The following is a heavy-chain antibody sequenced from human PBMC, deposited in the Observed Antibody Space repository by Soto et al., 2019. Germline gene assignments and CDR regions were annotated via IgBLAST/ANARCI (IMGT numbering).Heavy chain of an antibody. V-gene: IGHV4-34*12. CDR3: AGVFCSSTSCHFYFDY. J-gene: IGHJ4*02. Sequence: KPSETLSLTCAVYGGSFTGYYWSWIRQPPGKGLEWIGEIIPGGNNNYNPSLQSRVTISLDTSKNQFSLKLSSVTAADTAVYHCAGVFCSSTSCHFYFDYWGQGTQVT. CDR2: IIPGGNN. D-gene: IGHD2-2*01. CDR1: GGSFTGYY.